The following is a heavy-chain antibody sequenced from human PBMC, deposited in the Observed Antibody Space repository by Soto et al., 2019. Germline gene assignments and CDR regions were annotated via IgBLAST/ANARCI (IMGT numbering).Heavy chain of an antibody. CDR3: AKDMITFGGVIVPYYDS. J-gene: IGHJ4*02. Sequence: PGGSLRLSCPASGFTFSNYDMHWVRQAPGKGLEWVALISYDGTNKYYEDSVKGRFTISRDNSKNTLYLQMNSLRAEDTAVYYCAKDMITFGGVIVPYYDSWGQGTPVTVSS. D-gene: IGHD3-16*02. CDR1: GFTFSNYD. CDR2: ISYDGTNK. V-gene: IGHV3-30*18.